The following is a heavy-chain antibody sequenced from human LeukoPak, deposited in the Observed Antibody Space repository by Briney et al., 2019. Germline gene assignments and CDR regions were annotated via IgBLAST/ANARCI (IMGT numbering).Heavy chain of an antibody. Sequence: QPGGSLRLSCAASGFTFSSYAMSWVRQAPGKGLEWVSAISGSGGSTYYADSVKGRFTISRDNSKNTLYLQMNSLRAEDTAVYYCANSPRPGGLGYFDYWGQGTLVTVSS. V-gene: IGHV3-23*01. D-gene: IGHD3-16*01. CDR1: GFTFSSYA. J-gene: IGHJ4*02. CDR3: ANSPRPGGLGYFDY. CDR2: ISGSGGST.